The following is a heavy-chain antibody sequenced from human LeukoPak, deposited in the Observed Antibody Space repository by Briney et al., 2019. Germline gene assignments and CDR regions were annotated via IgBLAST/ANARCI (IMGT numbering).Heavy chain of an antibody. D-gene: IGHD1-26*01. J-gene: IGHJ4*02. CDR1: GFTFRNHG. V-gene: IGHV3-33*01. CDR2: IWYDGSNK. Sequence: GGSLRLSCEASGFTFRNHGMHWVRQAPGKGLEWVAVIWYDGSNKEYADYVKGRFTISRDNPKNTLYLQMNSLRVEDTAVYYCVRDTRSYYLDYWGQGTPVTISS. CDR3: VRDTRSYYLDY.